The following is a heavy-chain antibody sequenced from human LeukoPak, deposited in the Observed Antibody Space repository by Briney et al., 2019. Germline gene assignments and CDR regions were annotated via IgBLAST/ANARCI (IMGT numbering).Heavy chain of an antibody. CDR2: IKQDGSEK. CDR1: VFTFSSYW. CDR3: ASEVGEWLVLGHYFDY. D-gene: IGHD6-19*01. J-gene: IGHJ4*02. Sequence: GGSLRLSCAASVFTFSSYWMSWACQAPGKGLEWVANIKQDGSEKYYVDSVKGRFTISRDNAKNSLYLQMNSLRAEDTAVYYCASEVGEWLVLGHYFDYWGQGTLVTVSS. V-gene: IGHV3-7*01.